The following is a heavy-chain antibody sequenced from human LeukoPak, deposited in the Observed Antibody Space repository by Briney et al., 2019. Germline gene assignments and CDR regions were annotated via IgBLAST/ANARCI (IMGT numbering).Heavy chain of an antibody. Sequence: GASVTVSCTVSGYTLTELSMHWVRQAPGKGLEWMGGFDPEDGVTIYAQKFQGRVTMTEDTSTDTAYMELSSLRSEDTAVYYCATDRGGSYGYWGQGTLVTVSS. V-gene: IGHV1-24*01. D-gene: IGHD1-26*01. CDR3: ATDRGGSYGY. CDR1: GYTLTELS. CDR2: FDPEDGVT. J-gene: IGHJ4*02.